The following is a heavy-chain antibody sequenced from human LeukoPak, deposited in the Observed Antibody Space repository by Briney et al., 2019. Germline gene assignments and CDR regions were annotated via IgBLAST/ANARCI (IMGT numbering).Heavy chain of an antibody. D-gene: IGHD3-22*01. CDR3: AKEPPYYYDSSGYYLLGNY. CDR2: ISGSGGST. Sequence: PGGSLRLSCAASGFTFSSYAMSWVRQAPGKGLEWVSAISGSGGSTYYADSVKGRFTISRDNSKNTLYLQMNSLRAEDTAVYYCAKEPPYYYDSSGYYLLGNYWGQGTLVTVSS. V-gene: IGHV3-23*01. J-gene: IGHJ4*02. CDR1: GFTFSSYA.